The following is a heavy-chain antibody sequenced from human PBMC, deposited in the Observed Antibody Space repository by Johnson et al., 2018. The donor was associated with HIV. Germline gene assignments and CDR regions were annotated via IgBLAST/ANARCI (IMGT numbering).Heavy chain of an antibody. J-gene: IGHJ3*02. CDR3: ARGGGYSIAAPSDAFDI. Sequence: QVQLVESGGGLVQPGGSLRLSCAASGLTVSTNDINWVRQAPGKGLDWVADISYDGSNKYYADSLMGRFTISRDNSKNSLYLQMNSLRPEDTAVYYCARGGGYSIAAPSDAFDIWGQGTMVTVSS. D-gene: IGHD6-6*01. CDR1: GLTVSTND. CDR2: ISYDGSNK. V-gene: IGHV3-30*03.